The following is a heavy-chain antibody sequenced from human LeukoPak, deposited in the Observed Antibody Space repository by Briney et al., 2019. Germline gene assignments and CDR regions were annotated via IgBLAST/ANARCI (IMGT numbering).Heavy chain of an antibody. CDR1: GFTSSSSA. CDR2: IRGSGGST. CDR3: AKKMYYYDSSGHFDD. D-gene: IGHD3-22*01. J-gene: IGHJ4*02. V-gene: IGHV3-23*01. Sequence: GGSLRLSSAPPGFTSSSSATRWVPQAPGGGLERVSAIRGSGGSTYYADSVKGRFTISRDNSKNTLYLQMNSLRAEDTAVYYCAKKMYYYDSSGHFDDWGQGTLVTVSS.